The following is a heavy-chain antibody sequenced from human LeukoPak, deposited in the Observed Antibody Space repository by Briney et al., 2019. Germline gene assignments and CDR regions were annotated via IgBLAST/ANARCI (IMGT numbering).Heavy chain of an antibody. V-gene: IGHV3-21*01. CDR3: ARDIGNIKWFDP. CDR2: ISSSSSFM. D-gene: IGHD2-15*01. Sequence: GGSVRLSCGASGFAFSGYSMNWVRQAPGQGLEWVSSISSSSSFMYYADSVKGRFTISRDNAKNSLYLQMNSLRAEDTAVYYCARDIGNIKWFDPWGQGTLVTVSS. J-gene: IGHJ5*02. CDR1: GFAFSGYS.